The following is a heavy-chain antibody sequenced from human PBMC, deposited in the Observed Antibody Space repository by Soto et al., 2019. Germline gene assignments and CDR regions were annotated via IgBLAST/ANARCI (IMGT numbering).Heavy chain of an antibody. CDR3: ARDVVVVVAATSGNYYYGMDV. CDR2: INHSGST. CDR1: GGSFSGYY. J-gene: IGHJ6*02. Sequence: PSETLSLTCAVYGGSFSGYYWSWIRQPPGKGLEWIGEINHSGSTNYNPSLKSRVTISVDTSKNQFSLKLSSVTAADTAVYYCARDVVVVVAATSGNYYYGMDVWGQGTTVTVSS. D-gene: IGHD2-15*01. V-gene: IGHV4-34*01.